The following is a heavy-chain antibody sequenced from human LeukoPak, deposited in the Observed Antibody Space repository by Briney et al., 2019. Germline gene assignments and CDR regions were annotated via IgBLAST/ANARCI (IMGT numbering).Heavy chain of an antibody. CDR1: GYSFTSYW. Sequence: GESLKISCKGSGYSFTSYWISWVRQMPGKGLEWMGRIDPSDSYTNYSPSFQGHVTISAGKSISTAYLQWSSLKASDTAMYYCARQGYCSSTSCYSPYYYGMDVWGKGTTVTVSS. CDR2: IDPSDSYT. CDR3: ARQGYCSSTSCYSPYYYGMDV. V-gene: IGHV5-10-1*01. D-gene: IGHD2-2*01. J-gene: IGHJ6*04.